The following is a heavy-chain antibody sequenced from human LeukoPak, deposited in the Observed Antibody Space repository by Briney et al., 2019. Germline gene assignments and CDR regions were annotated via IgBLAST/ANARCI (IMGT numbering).Heavy chain of an antibody. V-gene: IGHV5-51*01. CDR2: IYPGDSDT. CDR1: GYSFSSYW. D-gene: IGHD3-10*01. Sequence: GESLKISCKGSGYSFSSYWIGWVRQMPGKGLEWMGIIYPGDSDTRYSPSFQGQVTISADKSISTAYLPWSGLKASDTAMYYCARPREWFGELFDAYDIWGQGTMVTVSS. CDR3: ARPREWFGELFDAYDI. J-gene: IGHJ3*02.